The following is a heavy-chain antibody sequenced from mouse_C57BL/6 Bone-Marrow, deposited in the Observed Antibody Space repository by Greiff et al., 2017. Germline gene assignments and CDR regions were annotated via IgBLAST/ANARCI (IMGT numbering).Heavy chain of an antibody. V-gene: IGHV5-17*01. Sequence: EVQLVESGGGLVKPGGSLKLSCAASGFTFSDYGMHWVRQAPEKGLEWVAYISSGSSTIYYADTVKGRFTISRDNAKNTLCLQMTSLRSEDTAMYYCTRYYSNSYWYVGVWGTGTTVTVSS. J-gene: IGHJ1*03. D-gene: IGHD2-5*01. CDR1: GFTFSDYG. CDR3: TRYYSNSYWYVGV. CDR2: ISSGSSTI.